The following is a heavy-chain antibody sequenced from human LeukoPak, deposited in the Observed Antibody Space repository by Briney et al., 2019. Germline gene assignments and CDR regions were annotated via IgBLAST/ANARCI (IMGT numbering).Heavy chain of an antibody. CDR2: ISGSGGST. CDR3: AKGDCSSTNCYPDY. V-gene: IGHV3-23*01. D-gene: IGHD2-2*01. J-gene: IGHJ4*02. Sequence: GGSLRLSCAASGFTFSSYAMSWVRQAPGKGLEWVSCISGSGGSTYYADSVKGRFTISRDKSKKKLYLQMNSLRAEDAAVYYCAKGDCSSTNCYPDYWGQGTLVTVSS. CDR1: GFTFSSYA.